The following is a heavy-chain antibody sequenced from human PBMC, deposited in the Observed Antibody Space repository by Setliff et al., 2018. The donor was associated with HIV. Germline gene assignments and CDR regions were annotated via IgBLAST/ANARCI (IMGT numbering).Heavy chain of an antibody. J-gene: IGHJ5*02. V-gene: IGHV3-23*01. CDR2: ISGSGDST. Sequence: PGGSLRLSCAASGFSVSSPYMSWVRQAPGKGLEWVSAISGSGDSTFYADSVQGRFTISRDNSKNTLYLQMNSLRAEDTAVYYCAKAQWLLSHWGFDPWGQGTLVTVSS. D-gene: IGHD3-3*01. CDR3: AKAQWLLSHWGFDP. CDR1: GFSVSSPY.